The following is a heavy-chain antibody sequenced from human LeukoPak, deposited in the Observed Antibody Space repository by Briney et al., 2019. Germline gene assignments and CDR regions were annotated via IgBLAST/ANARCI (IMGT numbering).Heavy chain of an antibody. V-gene: IGHV1-18*01. Sequence: RASVKVSCKAPGYTFTSYGISWVRQAPGQGLEWMGWISAYNGNTNYAQKLQGRVTMTTDTSTSTAYMELRSLRSDDTAVYYCARAYDILTGRADFDYWGQGTLVTVSS. J-gene: IGHJ4*02. CDR1: GYTFTSYG. CDR2: ISAYNGNT. CDR3: ARAYDILTGRADFDY. D-gene: IGHD3-9*01.